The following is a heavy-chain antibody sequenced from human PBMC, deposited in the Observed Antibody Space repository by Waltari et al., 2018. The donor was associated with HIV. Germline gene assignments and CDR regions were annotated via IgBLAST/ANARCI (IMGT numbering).Heavy chain of an antibody. Sequence: EVQLVESGGDLVKPGGSLRLSCAGSGFTFNNAWMNWVRQAPGKGLEGVGRRKSKAYGGTTDYAAPVKGRFIVSRDDSKNTLYLQMNSLKTDDTAVYYCTTFTAAGAFDIWGQGTMVTVSS. CDR3: TTFTAAGAFDI. D-gene: IGHD2-15*01. CDR1: GFTFNNAW. CDR2: RKSKAYGGTT. J-gene: IGHJ3*02. V-gene: IGHV3-15*01.